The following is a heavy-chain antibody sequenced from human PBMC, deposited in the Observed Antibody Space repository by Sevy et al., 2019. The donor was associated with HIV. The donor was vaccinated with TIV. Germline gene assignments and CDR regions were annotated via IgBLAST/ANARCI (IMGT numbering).Heavy chain of an antibody. V-gene: IGHV3-30*04. CDR2: ISHDTTGK. CDR3: ARDADWSLNY. J-gene: IGHJ4*02. CDR1: GFTFSDYV. Sequence: GGSLRLTCAASGFTFSDYVMHWVRQAPGKGLEWLARISHDTTGKYYADSLKGRFTISRDNSKNTLYLQINSLRHEDTAVYHCARDADWSLNYWDQRTLVTVSS. D-gene: IGHD3-9*01.